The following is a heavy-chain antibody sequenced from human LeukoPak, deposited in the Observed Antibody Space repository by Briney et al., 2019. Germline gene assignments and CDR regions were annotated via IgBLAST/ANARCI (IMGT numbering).Heavy chain of an antibody. J-gene: IGHJ3*02. Sequence: QPGGSLRLSCAASGFNFRSYWMSWGRQAPGKGLEWVANIKEDGSKMYYLDSVKGRFTISRDNAKNSLSLQMNSLGVDDTAFYYCAREIPRAMNAFDIWGQGTMVTVSS. CDR2: IKEDGSKM. CDR1: GFNFRSYW. D-gene: IGHD2-2*01. CDR3: AREIPRAMNAFDI. V-gene: IGHV3-7*01.